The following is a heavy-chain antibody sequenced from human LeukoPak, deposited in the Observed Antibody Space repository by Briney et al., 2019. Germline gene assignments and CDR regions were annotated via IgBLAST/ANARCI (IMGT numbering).Heavy chain of an antibody. CDR3: ARESPYYDYVWGSYR. D-gene: IGHD3-16*02. Sequence: GGSLRLSCAASGFSVSSNYMSWVRQARGKGLEWVSVFYSGGSTYYADSVKGRFTISRDNSKNTLYLQMNSLRAEDTAVYYCARESPYYDYVWGSYRWGQGTLVTVSS. CDR2: FYSGGST. J-gene: IGHJ4*02. V-gene: IGHV3-53*01. CDR1: GFSVSSNY.